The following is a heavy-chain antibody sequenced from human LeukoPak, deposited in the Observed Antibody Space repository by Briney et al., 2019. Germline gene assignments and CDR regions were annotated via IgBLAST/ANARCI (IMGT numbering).Heavy chain of an antibody. V-gene: IGHV3-64*01. CDR2: ITSDGSST. D-gene: IGHD4-17*01. CDR3: ARGVDYGAMDV. CDR1: GFTFSTFA. J-gene: IGHJ6*04. Sequence: GGSLRHSCAAPGFTFSTFAMHWVRQAPGRGLEYVSGITSDGSSTFYAHSVKDRFIISRDNSKNTLYLQMGSLRTEDMAVYYCARGVDYGAMDVWGKGTTVTVSS.